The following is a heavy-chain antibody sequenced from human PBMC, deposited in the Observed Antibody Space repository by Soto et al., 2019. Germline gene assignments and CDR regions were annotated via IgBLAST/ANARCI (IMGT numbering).Heavy chain of an antibody. V-gene: IGHV3-23*01. J-gene: IGHJ6*03. CDR2: ISGSGGST. CDR1: GFTFSSYA. CDR3: AKGIAAPYYYYMDV. D-gene: IGHD6-13*01. Sequence: GGSLRLSCAASGFTFSSYAMSWVRQAPGKGLEWVSAISGSGGSTYYADSVKGRFTISRDNSKNTLYLQMTSLRAEDTAVYYCAKGIAAPYYYYMDVWGKGTTVTVSS.